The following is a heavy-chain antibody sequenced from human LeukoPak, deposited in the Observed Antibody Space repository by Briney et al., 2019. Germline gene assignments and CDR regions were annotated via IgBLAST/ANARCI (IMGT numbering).Heavy chain of an antibody. D-gene: IGHD6-13*01. J-gene: IGHJ4*02. V-gene: IGHV3-30*04. Sequence: GGSLRLSCAASGFTFSSYAMHWVRQAPGKGLEWVAVISYDGSNKYYADSVKGRFTIFRDNSKNTLYLQMNSLRAEDTAVYYCARAGSIIAAAGDYFDYWGQGTLVTVSS. CDR2: ISYDGSNK. CDR1: GFTFSSYA. CDR3: ARAGSIIAAAGDYFDY.